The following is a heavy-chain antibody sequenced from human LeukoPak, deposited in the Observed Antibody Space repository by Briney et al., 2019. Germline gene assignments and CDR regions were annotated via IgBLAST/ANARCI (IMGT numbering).Heavy chain of an antibody. CDR1: GGSISSYY. J-gene: IGHJ3*02. CDR2: IHRSGGT. D-gene: IGHD4-11*01. V-gene: IGHV4-34*01. Sequence: PSETLSLTCTVSGGSISSYYWSWIRQPPGKGLEWIGEIHRSGGTSYTPSLKSRVTISIDTSKNQFSLNLTSVTAADTAVYYCARGLLQSARFRVYSIWGQGTMVIVSS. CDR3: ARGLLQSARFRVYSI.